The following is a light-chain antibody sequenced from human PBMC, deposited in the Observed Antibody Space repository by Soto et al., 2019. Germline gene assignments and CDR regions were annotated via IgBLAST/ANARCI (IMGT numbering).Light chain of an antibody. CDR3: HQRQSWPRT. Sequence: EIVLTQSPATLSSFPGDRVTLSCRASQAVNTRLAWYQHKPGQAPRLLIYLTSNRAAGFPARFSGSGSETDFTLTISDVEPEDFAVYYCHQRQSWPRTFGQGTKVDIK. V-gene: IGKV3-11*01. J-gene: IGKJ1*01. CDR1: QAVNTR. CDR2: LTS.